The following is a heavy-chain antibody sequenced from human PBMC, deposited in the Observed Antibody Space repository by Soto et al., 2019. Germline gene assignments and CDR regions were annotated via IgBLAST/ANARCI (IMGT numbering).Heavy chain of an antibody. Sequence: ASVKFSCKASGYTFTGYYMHWVRQAPGQGVEWMGWINPNSGGTNYAQKFQGWVTMTRDTSISTAYMELSRLRSDDTAVNYCARDLPSSWYHGNSYYGMDVWGQGTTVTVSS. CDR3: ARDLPSSWYHGNSYYGMDV. J-gene: IGHJ6*02. D-gene: IGHD6-13*01. V-gene: IGHV1-2*04. CDR1: GYTFTGYY. CDR2: INPNSGGT.